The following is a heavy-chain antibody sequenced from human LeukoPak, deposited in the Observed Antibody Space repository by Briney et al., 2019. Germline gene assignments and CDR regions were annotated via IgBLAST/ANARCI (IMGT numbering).Heavy chain of an antibody. V-gene: IGHV1-69*05. J-gene: IGHJ3*02. CDR3: ATRAPYYYDSSGWEAFDI. CDR2: IIPIFGTA. CDR1: GGTFSSYA. D-gene: IGHD3-22*01. Sequence: ASVKVSCKASGGTFSSYAIIWVRQAPGQGLEWMGGIIPIFGTANYAQKFQGRVTITTDESTSTAYMELSSLRSEDTAVYYCATRAPYYYDSSGWEAFDIWGQGTMVTVSS.